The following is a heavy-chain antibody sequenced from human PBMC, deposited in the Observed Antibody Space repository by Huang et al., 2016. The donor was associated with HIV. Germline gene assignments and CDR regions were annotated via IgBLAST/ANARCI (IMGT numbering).Heavy chain of an antibody. CDR2: IDPSGGRT. CDR1: GYTLTTYF. J-gene: IGHJ4*02. CDR3: ARVGNYADY. V-gene: IGHV1-46*01. D-gene: IGHD3-22*01. Sequence: QVQLVQSGAAVKKPGASVKVSCKASGYTLTTYFIHWVRQAPGQGPEWMGIIDPSGGRTGYSQKFQGRITITRDTSTSTVYLELSSLRSDDTAFYYCARVGNYADYWGQGTLVTVSS.